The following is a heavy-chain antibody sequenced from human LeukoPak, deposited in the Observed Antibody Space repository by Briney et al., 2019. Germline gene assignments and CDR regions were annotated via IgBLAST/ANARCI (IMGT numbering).Heavy chain of an antibody. Sequence: SETLSLTCAVYGGSFSGYYWSWIRQPPGKGLEWIGEINHSGSTNYNPSLKSRVTISVDTSKNQFSLQLNSVTPEDTAVYYCARRKSESTYSSSAGGYYYYYYMDVWGKGTTVTVSS. D-gene: IGHD6-6*01. CDR2: INHSGST. J-gene: IGHJ6*03. CDR3: ARRKSESTYSSSAGGYYYYYYMDV. CDR1: GGSFSGYY. V-gene: IGHV4-34*01.